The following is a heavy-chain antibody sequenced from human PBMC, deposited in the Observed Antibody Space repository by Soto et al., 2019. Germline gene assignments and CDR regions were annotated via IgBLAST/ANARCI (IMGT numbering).Heavy chain of an antibody. CDR1: GYTFTSYG. D-gene: IGHD3-9*01. V-gene: IGHV5-51*01. Sequence: ASVKVSCKASGYTFTSYGISWVRQMPGKGLEWMGIIYPGNSDTRYSPSFQGQVTISADTSISTAYLEWSSLKASDTAIYYCARHVYYDVLKKNYWGQGTLVTVSS. CDR3: ARHVYYDVLKKNY. J-gene: IGHJ4*02. CDR2: IYPGNSDT.